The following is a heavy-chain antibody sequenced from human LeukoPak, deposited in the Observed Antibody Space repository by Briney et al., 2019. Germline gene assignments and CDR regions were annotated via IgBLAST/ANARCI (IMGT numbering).Heavy chain of an antibody. CDR2: INPNSGGT. CDR3: ARTRGADIVVVPAARRAFDI. J-gene: IGHJ3*02. Sequence: GASVKVSCKASGYTFTGYYMHWVRQAPGQGLEWMGWINPNSGGTNYAQKFQGRVTMTRDTSISTAYMELRSLRSDDTAVYYCARTRGADIVVVPAARRAFDIWGQGTMVTVSS. D-gene: IGHD2-2*01. CDR1: GYTFTGYY. V-gene: IGHV1-2*02.